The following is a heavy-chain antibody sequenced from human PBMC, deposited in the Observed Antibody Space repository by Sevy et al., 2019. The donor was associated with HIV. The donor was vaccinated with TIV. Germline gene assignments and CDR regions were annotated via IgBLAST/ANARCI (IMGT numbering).Heavy chain of an antibody. J-gene: IGHJ4*02. CDR3: AKGYGSGSPPDY. Sequence: GGSLRLSCAASGFIFNSYAMTWVRQAPGKGLEWVSGISGSGGSTYYADSMKGRFTISRDNSRNTLYLEMNSLRAEDTAVYYCAKGYGSGSPPDYWGQRTLVTVSS. D-gene: IGHD3-10*01. V-gene: IGHV3-23*01. CDR1: GFIFNSYA. CDR2: ISGSGGST.